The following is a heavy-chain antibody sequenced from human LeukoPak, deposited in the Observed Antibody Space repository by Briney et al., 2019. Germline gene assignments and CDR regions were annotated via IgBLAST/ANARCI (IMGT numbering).Heavy chain of an antibody. V-gene: IGHV1-69*05. J-gene: IGHJ4*02. Sequence: GASVTVSFMASGGTFSNYAISWVRQAPGQGVGWVGGIIPIFGTANDAQKFQGRVAITTDESTSTACRELSSLRSEYTAVYYCARSPISMVRGVISPSFFDYWGQGTLVTVSS. CDR3: ARSPISMVRGVISPSFFDY. CDR1: GGTFSNYA. D-gene: IGHD3-10*01. CDR2: IIPIFGTA.